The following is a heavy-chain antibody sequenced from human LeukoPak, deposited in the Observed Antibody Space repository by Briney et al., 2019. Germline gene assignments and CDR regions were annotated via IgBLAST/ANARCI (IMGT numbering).Heavy chain of an antibody. CDR3: AGAVGGQQLDRTSDY. D-gene: IGHD6-13*01. J-gene: IGHJ4*02. CDR1: GGTFSSYA. V-gene: IGHV1-69*13. CDR2: IIPIFGTA. Sequence: SVKVSCKASGGTFSSYAISWVRQAPGQGLEWMGGIIPIFGTANYAQKFQGRVTITADESTSTAYMELSSLRSEDTAVYYCAGAVGGQQLDRTSDYWGQGTLVTVSS.